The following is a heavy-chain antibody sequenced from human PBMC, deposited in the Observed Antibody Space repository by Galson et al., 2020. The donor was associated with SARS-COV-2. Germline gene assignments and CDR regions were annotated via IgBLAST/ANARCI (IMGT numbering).Heavy chain of an antibody. CDR3: ATGGLAL. V-gene: IGHV3-7*01. D-gene: IGHD3-9*01. CDR1: GFTFSNDW. J-gene: IGHJ3*01. Sequence: QAGGSLRLSCAASGFTFSNDWMTWVRQAPGKGLEWVASIREDGSATFYGDSVKGRFTISRDNTKNFVYLQLSSLRVDDTAVHYCATGGLALGGQGTMVTVSS. CDR2: IREDGSAT.